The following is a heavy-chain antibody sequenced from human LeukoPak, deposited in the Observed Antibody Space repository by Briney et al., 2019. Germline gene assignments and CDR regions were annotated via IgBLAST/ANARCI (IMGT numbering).Heavy chain of an antibody. V-gene: IGHV1-18*01. CDR3: ARGGNRHWFDP. Sequence: GASVKVSCKASGYSFISYGISWVRQAPGQGLEWMGWISTHSGNTNYAQKLQGRVTTTTDTSTSTAYMEMRSLKSDDTAVYYCARGGNRHWFDPWGQGTLVTLSS. J-gene: IGHJ5*02. CDR1: GYSFISYG. CDR2: ISTHSGNT. D-gene: IGHD2/OR15-2a*01.